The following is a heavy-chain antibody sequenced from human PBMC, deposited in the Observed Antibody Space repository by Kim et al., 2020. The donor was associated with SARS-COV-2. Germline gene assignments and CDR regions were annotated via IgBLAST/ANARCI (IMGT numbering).Heavy chain of an antibody. D-gene: IGHD3-3*01. CDR2: IYYSGST. V-gene: IGHV4-31*03. CDR3: ARAGRTFFGVVGAFDI. J-gene: IGHJ3*02. Sequence: SETLSLTCTVSGGSISSGGYYWSWIRQHPGKGLEWIGYIYYSGSTYYNPSLKSRVTISVDTSKNQFSLKLSSVTAAETAVYYWARAGRTFFGVVGAFDIGGKGTRVTVSS. CDR1: GGSISSGGYY.